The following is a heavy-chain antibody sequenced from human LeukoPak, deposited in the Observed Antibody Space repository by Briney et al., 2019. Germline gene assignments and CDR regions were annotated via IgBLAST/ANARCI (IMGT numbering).Heavy chain of an antibody. CDR2: IYTSGST. D-gene: IGHD6-19*01. V-gene: IGHV4-61*02. J-gene: IGHJ6*03. Sequence: PSETLSLTCTVSGGSISSGSYYWSWIRQPAGKGPEWIGRIYTSGSTNYNPSLKSRVTISVDTSKNQFSLKLSSVTAADTAVYYCARAVAAYYYYYYMDVWGKGTTVTVSS. CDR1: GGSISSGSYY. CDR3: ARAVAAYYYYYYMDV.